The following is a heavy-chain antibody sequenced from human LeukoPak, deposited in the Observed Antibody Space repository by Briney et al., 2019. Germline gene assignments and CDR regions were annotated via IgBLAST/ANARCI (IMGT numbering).Heavy chain of an antibody. CDR1: GGTFSSYA. Sequence: ASVKVSCKASGGTFSSYAISWVRQAPGQGLEWMGGIIPIFGTANYVQKFQGRVTITADESTSTAYMELSSLRSEDTAVYYCARDFRGYSYVSGMDVWGQGTTATVSS. D-gene: IGHD5-18*01. CDR3: ARDFRGYSYVSGMDV. CDR2: IIPIFGTA. V-gene: IGHV1-69*13. J-gene: IGHJ6*02.